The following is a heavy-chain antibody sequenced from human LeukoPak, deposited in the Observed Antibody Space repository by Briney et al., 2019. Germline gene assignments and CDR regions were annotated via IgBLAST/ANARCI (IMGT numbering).Heavy chain of an antibody. CDR3: AAYYYGSGSTPFDY. CDR2: MNPNSGNT. D-gene: IGHD3-10*01. V-gene: IGHV1-8*03. J-gene: IGHJ4*02. Sequence: GASVKVSCKASGYTFTSYDINWVRQATGQGLEWMGWMNPNSGNTGYAQKFQGRVTITRNTSISTAYMELSSLRSEDTAVYYCAAYYYGSGSTPFDYWGQGTLVTVS. CDR1: GYTFTSYD.